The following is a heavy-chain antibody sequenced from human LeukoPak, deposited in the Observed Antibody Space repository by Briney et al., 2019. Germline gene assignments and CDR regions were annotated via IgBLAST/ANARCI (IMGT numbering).Heavy chain of an antibody. Sequence: SETLSLTCSVSGGSVSYYYWTWIRQPPGKGLEWIGYIYTSGNTDYNPSLKSRVSMSLDTSKSQLSLSLSSVTAADTAVYFCARRGTIFGPESLWGRGTLVTVSS. D-gene: IGHD3-3*01. CDR2: IYTSGNT. CDR3: ARRGTIFGPESL. J-gene: IGHJ2*01. CDR1: GGSVSYYY. V-gene: IGHV4-4*09.